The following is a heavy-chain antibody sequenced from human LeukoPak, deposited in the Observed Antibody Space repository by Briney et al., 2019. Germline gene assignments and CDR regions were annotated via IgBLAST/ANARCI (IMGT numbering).Heavy chain of an antibody. CDR2: ISAYNGNT. J-gene: IGHJ4*02. V-gene: IGHV1-18*01. Sequence: ASVKVSCKASGGTFSSYAISWVRQAPGQGLEWMGWISAYNGNTNYAQKLQGRVTMTTDTSTSTAYMELRSLRSDDTAVYYCARWGLAYCGGDCYSSFDYWGQGTLVTVSS. CDR1: GGTFSSYA. CDR3: ARWGLAYCGGDCYSSFDY. D-gene: IGHD2-21*02.